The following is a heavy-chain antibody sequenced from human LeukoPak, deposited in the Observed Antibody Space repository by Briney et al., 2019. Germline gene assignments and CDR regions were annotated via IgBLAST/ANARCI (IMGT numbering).Heavy chain of an antibody. CDR1: GFTSSSYW. Sequence: GGSLRLSCAPSGFTSSSYWMSWVRQAPGKGLEWVANIKQDGSEKYYVDSVKGRFTISRDNGKNSLYLQMNSLRAEDTAVYYCARKAYGLDVWGKGTTVTVSS. J-gene: IGHJ6*04. CDR2: IKQDGSEK. V-gene: IGHV3-7*03. CDR3: ARKAYGLDV.